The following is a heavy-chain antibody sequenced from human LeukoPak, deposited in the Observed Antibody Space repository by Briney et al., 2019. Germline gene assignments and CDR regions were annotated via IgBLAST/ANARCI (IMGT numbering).Heavy chain of an antibody. D-gene: IGHD3-10*01. J-gene: IGHJ4*02. CDR2: IYYSGST. V-gene: IGHV4-31*03. CDR1: GGSISSGGYY. Sequence: PSETLSLTCTVSGGSISSGGYYWSWIRQHPGKGLEWIGYIYYSGSTYYNPSLKSRVTISVDASKNQFSLKLSSVTAADTAVYYCARESELKYGSGTLPSDYWGQGTLVTVSS. CDR3: ARESELKYGSGTLPSDY.